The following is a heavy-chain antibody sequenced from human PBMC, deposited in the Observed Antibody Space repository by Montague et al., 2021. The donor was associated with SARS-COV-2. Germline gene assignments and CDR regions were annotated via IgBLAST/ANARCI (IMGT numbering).Heavy chain of an antibody. D-gene: IGHD5-12*01. CDR2: IYYSGST. V-gene: IGHV4-59*01. CDR1: GGPISSNF. CDR3: ARTRGYDPLFDF. Sequence: SETLSLTCTVSGGPISSNFWSWIRQPPGKGLEWIGYIYYSGSTNYNPSLKSRVTISVDTSKKQFSLQLSSVTAADTAVYYCARTRGYDPLFDFRGQGTLVTVSS. J-gene: IGHJ4*02.